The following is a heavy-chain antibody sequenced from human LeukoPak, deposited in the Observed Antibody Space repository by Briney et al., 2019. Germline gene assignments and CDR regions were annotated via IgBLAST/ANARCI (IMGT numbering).Heavy chain of an antibody. V-gene: IGHV1-18*01. CDR1: GYTFTSYG. D-gene: IGHD3-10*01. CDR2: ISAYNGNT. J-gene: IGHJ5*02. Sequence: ASVKVSCKASGYTFTSYGISWVRQAPGQGLEWMGWISAYNGNTNYAQKLQGRVTMTTDTSTSTAYMELRSLRSDDTAVYYCARGGLLLWFGELLGGWFDPWGQGTLVTVSS. CDR3: ARGGLLLWFGELLGGWFDP.